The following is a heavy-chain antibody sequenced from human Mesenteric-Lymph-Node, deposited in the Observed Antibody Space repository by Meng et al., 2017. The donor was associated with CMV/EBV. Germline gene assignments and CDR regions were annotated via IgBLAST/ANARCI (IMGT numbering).Heavy chain of an antibody. Sequence: GGSLRLSCAASGFTISSYWMHWVRQAPGKGLVWVSRIYSDGSRTNYADSVKGRFTISRDNSKNTLYLQMNSLRVEDTAVYYCARDSYGMDVWGQGTTVTVSS. CDR1: GFTISSYW. CDR2: IYSDGSRT. V-gene: IGHV3-74*01. CDR3: ARDSYGMDV. J-gene: IGHJ6*02.